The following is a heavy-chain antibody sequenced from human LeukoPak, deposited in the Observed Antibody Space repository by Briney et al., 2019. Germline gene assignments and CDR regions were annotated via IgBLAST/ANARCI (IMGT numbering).Heavy chain of an antibody. CDR1: GGSISSYY. Sequence: SETLSLTCTVSGGSISSYYWCWIRQPPGKGLEWIGYIYYSGSTNYNPSLKSRVTISVDTSKNQFSLKLSSVTAADTAVYYCARTIAAAACYFDYWGQGTLVTVSS. CDR3: ARTIAAAACYFDY. J-gene: IGHJ4*02. V-gene: IGHV4-59*01. D-gene: IGHD6-13*01. CDR2: IYYSGST.